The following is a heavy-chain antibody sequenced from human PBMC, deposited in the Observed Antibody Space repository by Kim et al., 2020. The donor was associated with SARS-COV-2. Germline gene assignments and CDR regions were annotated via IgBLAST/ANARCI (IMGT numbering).Heavy chain of an antibody. D-gene: IGHD4-17*01. J-gene: IGHJ4*02. CDR3: ARDNPYGDHYYFDY. V-gene: IGHV3-30*07. Sequence: ADSVKGRFTISRDTSKNTLYLQMNSLRAEDTAVYYCARDNPYGDHYYFDYWGQGTLVTVSS.